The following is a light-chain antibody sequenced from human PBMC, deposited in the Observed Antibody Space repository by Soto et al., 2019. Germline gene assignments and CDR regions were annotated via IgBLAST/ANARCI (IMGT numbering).Light chain of an antibody. CDR3: ATWDYSLTGEV. J-gene: IGLJ2*01. CDR1: SSDFGSYNR. V-gene: IGLV2-18*01. CDR2: EVS. Sequence: QSALTQPPSVSGSPGQSVTISCTGTSSDFGSYNRVSWYQRPPGTGPKLMIYEVSNRPSGVPDRFSGSKSGNTASLTISGLQAEDEAEYYCATWDYSLTGEVFGGGTKLTVL.